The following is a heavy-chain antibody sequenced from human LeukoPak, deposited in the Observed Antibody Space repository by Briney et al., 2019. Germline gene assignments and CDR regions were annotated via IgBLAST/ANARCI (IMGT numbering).Heavy chain of an antibody. Sequence: GRSLRPSCAASGFTFSSYAMHWVRQAPGKGLEWVAIISYDGSNKYYADSVKGRFTISRDNSKNTLYLQMNSLRAEDTAVYYCARDTNRNFDYWGQGTLVTVSS. CDR1: GFTFSSYA. CDR3: ARDTNRNFDY. V-gene: IGHV3-30-3*01. CDR2: ISYDGSNK. D-gene: IGHD1-14*01. J-gene: IGHJ4*02.